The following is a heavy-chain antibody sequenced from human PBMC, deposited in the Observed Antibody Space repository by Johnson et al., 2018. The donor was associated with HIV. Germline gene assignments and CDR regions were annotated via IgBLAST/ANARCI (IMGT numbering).Heavy chain of an antibody. CDR1: GFTFSSYA. CDR2: ISYDGSDK. J-gene: IGHJ3*02. CDR3: ARDQAAAGGEAFDI. Sequence: QVQLVESGGGVVHPGRSLRLSCAASGFTFSSYAMHWVRQAPGKGLEWVAVISYDGSDKYYADSVKGRFTISRDNSKNTLYLQMNSLGAEDTAVYYCARDQAAAGGEAFDIWGQGTMVTVSS. D-gene: IGHD6-13*01. V-gene: IGHV3-30*04.